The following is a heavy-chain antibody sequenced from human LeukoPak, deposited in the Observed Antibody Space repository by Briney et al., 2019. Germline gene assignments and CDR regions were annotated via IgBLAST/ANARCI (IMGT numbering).Heavy chain of an antibody. CDR3: ARTYSSSWNYYFDY. V-gene: IGHV4-59*01. J-gene: IGHJ4*01. Sequence: PSETLSLTCTVSGGSISSYYWSWIRQPPGKGLEWIGYIYYSGSTNYNPSLKSRVTISVDPSKNQFSLKLSSVTAADTAVYYCARTYSSSWNYYFDYWGHGTLVTVSS. D-gene: IGHD6-13*01. CDR2: IYYSGST. CDR1: GGSISSYY.